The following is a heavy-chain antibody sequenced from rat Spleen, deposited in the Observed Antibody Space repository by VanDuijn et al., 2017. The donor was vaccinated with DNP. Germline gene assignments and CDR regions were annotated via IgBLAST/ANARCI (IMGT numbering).Heavy chain of an antibody. Sequence: EVQLVESGGGLVQPGRSLKLSCAASGFTFSNYYMAWVRQAPKKGLEWVATISTSGSRTYYPDSVKGRFTISRDNAKSTLYLQMDSLRSADTATYYCTTPNIGTTTDYWGQGVMVTVSS. CDR3: TTPNIGTTTDY. CDR1: GFTFSNYY. D-gene: IGHD1-5*01. J-gene: IGHJ2*01. V-gene: IGHV5-27*01. CDR2: ISTSGSRT.